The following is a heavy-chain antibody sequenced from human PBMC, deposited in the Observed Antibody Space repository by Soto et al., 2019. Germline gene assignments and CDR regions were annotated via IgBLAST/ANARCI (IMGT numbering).Heavy chain of an antibody. V-gene: IGHV3-30-3*01. D-gene: IGHD3-3*01. CDR2: ISYDGSNK. Sequence: QVQLVESGGGVVQPGRSLRLSCAASGFTFSSYAMHWVRQAPGKGLEWVAVISYDGSNKYYADSVKGRFTISRDNSKNTLYPQMNSLRAEDTAVYYCARGRDFWSGYKDLDYWGQGTLVTVSS. J-gene: IGHJ4*02. CDR3: ARGRDFWSGYKDLDY. CDR1: GFTFSSYA.